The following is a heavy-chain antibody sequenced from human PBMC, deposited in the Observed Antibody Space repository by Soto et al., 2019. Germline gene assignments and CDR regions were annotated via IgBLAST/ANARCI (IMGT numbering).Heavy chain of an antibody. Sequence: SETLSLTCGGFGGSLSGYYWSWIRQPPGKGLEWIGEINDSGSTNYNPSLKSRVTISVDTSKNQFSLKLTSVIAADTAVYFCARAGFSGPYDAFDIWGQGTMVTVS. V-gene: IGHV4-34*01. D-gene: IGHD1-26*01. CDR3: ARAGFSGPYDAFDI. CDR1: GGSLSGYY. J-gene: IGHJ3*02. CDR2: INDSGST.